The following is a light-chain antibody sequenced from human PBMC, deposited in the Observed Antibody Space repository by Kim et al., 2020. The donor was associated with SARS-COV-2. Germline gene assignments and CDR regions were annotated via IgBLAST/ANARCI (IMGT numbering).Light chain of an antibody. J-gene: IGKJ5*01. CDR3: QQYGGRPLT. CDR1: RDIHDS. CDR2: DAS. Sequence: ASVGGRVTCTCQASRDIHDSLAWYQHKQGTAPKLLIHDASHLQSGFPSRLSGSGSGTYFALTITNVQPEDTATYYCQQYGGRPLTFGQGTRLEIK. V-gene: IGKV1-33*01.